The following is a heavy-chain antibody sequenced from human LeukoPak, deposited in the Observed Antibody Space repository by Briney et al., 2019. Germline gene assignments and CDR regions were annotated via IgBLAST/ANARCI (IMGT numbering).Heavy chain of an antibody. CDR3: ARSLWPEDY. V-gene: IGHV3-7*01. D-gene: IGHD5-18*01. CDR2: IKKDGSEK. J-gene: IGHJ4*02. Sequence: SWIRQAPGTGLEWAANIKKDGSEKNYVDSVKGRFTISRDNAKTSLYLQMNSLRAEDTAVYYCARSLWPEDYWGQGTLVTVSS.